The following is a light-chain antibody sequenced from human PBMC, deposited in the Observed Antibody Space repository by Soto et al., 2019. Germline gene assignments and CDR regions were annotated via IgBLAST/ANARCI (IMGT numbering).Light chain of an antibody. J-gene: IGKJ1*01. Sequence: DIQMTQSPSSLSASVGDRVTITCRARQGIGKSLAWYQHKPGKVPKLLIYAASTLQSGVPSRFSGSGSGTDFTLTISSLQPEDVATYYCQRYDIAPWTFGQGTKVEIK. CDR2: AAS. CDR3: QRYDIAPWT. V-gene: IGKV1-27*01. CDR1: QGIGKS.